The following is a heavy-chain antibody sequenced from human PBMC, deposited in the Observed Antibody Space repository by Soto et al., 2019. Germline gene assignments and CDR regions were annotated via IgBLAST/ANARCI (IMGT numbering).Heavy chain of an antibody. V-gene: IGHV4-31*03. J-gene: IGHJ5*01. CDR1: GASVSTGAYY. Sequence: PSETLSLTCTVSGASVSTGAYYCGWVRQRPGKGLEWVGYIYESGYTYYNTSLKSRLTISLDRSNNQFSLGLTSVTAADTAVYYCVRALRHTAIVCDWFAPSGQRTLVTGSS. CDR2: IYESGYT. D-gene: IGHD2-2*02. CDR3: VRALRHTAIVCDWFAP.